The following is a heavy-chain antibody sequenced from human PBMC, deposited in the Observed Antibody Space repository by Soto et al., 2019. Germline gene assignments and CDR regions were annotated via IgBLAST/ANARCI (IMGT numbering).Heavy chain of an antibody. J-gene: IGHJ3*02. D-gene: IGHD2-2*01. V-gene: IGHV3-21*01. CDR1: GFTFSSYS. CDR2: ITSSSSYI. CDR3: ARDSYCSSTSCYSDAFDI. Sequence: SLRLSCAASGFTFSSYSMNWVRQAPGKGLEWVSSITSSSSYIYYADSMKGRFTISRDNAKNSLYLQMNSLRAEDTAVYYCARDSYCSSTSCYSDAFDIWGQGTMVTVSS.